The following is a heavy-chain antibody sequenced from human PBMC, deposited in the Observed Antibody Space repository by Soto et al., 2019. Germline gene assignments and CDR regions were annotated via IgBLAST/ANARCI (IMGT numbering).Heavy chain of an antibody. CDR1: GFTVSSNH. V-gene: IGHV3-66*01. J-gene: IGHJ4*02. D-gene: IGHD3-16*01. Sequence: EVQLVESGGGLVQPGGSLRLSCAASGFTVSSNHMSWVRQAPGKGLEWVSLIYSGGSTYYADSVKGRFTFSRDNSQNTLYRQMNSLGAEDTAFCYYAGPGEQHRYWGQGTLVTVSS. CDR3: AGPGEQHRY. CDR2: IYSGGST.